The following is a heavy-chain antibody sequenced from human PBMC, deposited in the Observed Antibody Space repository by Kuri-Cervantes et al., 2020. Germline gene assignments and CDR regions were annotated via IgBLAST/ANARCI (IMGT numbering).Heavy chain of an antibody. CDR3: AKDLGLPDPIRYGSGSYYHNYYYYCGMDV. CDR1: GFTFSSYG. CDR2: ISYDGSNK. V-gene: IGHV3-30*18. Sequence: GESLKISCEASGFTFSSYGMHWVRQAPGKGLEWVAVISYDGSNKYYADSVKGRFTISRDNSKNTLYLQMNSLRAEDKALYYCAKDLGLPDPIRYGSGSYYHNYYYYCGMDVWGQGTTVTVSS. J-gene: IGHJ6*02. D-gene: IGHD3-10*01.